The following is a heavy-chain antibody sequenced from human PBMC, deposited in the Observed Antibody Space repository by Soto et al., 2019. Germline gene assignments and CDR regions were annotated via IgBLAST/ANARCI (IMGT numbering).Heavy chain of an antibody. V-gene: IGHV3-21*01. CDR1: GFTFSSYS. Sequence: PGGSLRLSCAASGFTFSSYSMNWVRQAPGKGLEWVSSISSSSSYIYYADSVKGRFTISRDNAKNSLYLQMNSLRAEDTAVYYCASNLYGPSFGVSKNDYWGQGTLVTVSS. CDR2: ISSSSSYI. CDR3: ASNLYGPSFGVSKNDY. D-gene: IGHD3-10*01. J-gene: IGHJ4*02.